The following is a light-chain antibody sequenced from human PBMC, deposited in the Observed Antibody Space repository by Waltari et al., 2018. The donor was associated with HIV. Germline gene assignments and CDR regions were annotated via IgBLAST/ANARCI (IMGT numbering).Light chain of an antibody. J-gene: IGLJ3*02. Sequence: QSALTQPPSASGSPGQSVTISCPGPSSDVGGYNYGPWYQQHPGKAPKPMLYEVSTRPSGVPDRFSGSKSGNTASLTVSGLQAEDEADYYCSSYAGSNNLVFGGGTKLTVL. CDR2: EVS. V-gene: IGLV2-8*01. CDR1: SSDVGGYNY. CDR3: SSYAGSNNLV.